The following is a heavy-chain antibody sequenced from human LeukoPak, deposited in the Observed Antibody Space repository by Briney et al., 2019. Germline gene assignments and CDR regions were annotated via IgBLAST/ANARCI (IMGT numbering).Heavy chain of an antibody. CDR2: INHSVCT. J-gene: IGHJ5*02. D-gene: IGHD6-13*01. Sequence: SETLSLTCAVYGGSFSGYDWSWIRQPPGQGLEWMGEINHSVCTTYNPSLEGRVNISVATSTTQFSLKLSSVTDADTAVYYCARALPYSSSWYRYVWFAPWGQGTLVSVSS. CDR1: GGSFSGYD. CDR3: ARALPYSSSWYRYVWFAP. V-gene: IGHV4-34*01.